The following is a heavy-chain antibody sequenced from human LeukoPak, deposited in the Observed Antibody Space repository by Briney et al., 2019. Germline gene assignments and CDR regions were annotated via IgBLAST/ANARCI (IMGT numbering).Heavy chain of an antibody. Sequence: GGSLRLSCAASGFTFSSYAMSWVRQAPGKGLEWVSAISGSGGSTYYADSVKGRFTISRDNSKNTLYLQMNSLRAEDTAVYYCAKGGYSYGYVYNWFDPWGQGTLVTVSS. J-gene: IGHJ5*02. CDR1: GFTFSSYA. CDR3: AKGGYSYGYVYNWFDP. V-gene: IGHV3-23*01. D-gene: IGHD5-18*01. CDR2: ISGSGGST.